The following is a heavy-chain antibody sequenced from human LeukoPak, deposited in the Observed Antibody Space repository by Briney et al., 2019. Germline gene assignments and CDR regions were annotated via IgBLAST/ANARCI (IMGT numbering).Heavy chain of an antibody. Sequence: PSETLSLTCTVSGGSISSTSYYWDWIRQPPGKGLEWIGSIYYSGRTYYNPSLKSRVTISVDTSKNQFSLKLSSVTAADTAVYYCARSGYSSGWSHYFDYWGQGTRVTVSS. J-gene: IGHJ4*02. CDR3: ARSGYSSGWSHYFDY. V-gene: IGHV4-39*01. CDR1: GGSISSTSYY. D-gene: IGHD6-19*01. CDR2: IYYSGRT.